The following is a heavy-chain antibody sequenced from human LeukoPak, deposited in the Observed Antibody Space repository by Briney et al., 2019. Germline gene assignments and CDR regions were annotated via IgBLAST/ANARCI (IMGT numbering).Heavy chain of an antibody. CDR3: ASFGGDYGGNSGFDY. D-gene: IGHD4-23*01. J-gene: IGHJ4*02. V-gene: IGHV1-18*01. CDR2: ISAYNGNT. Sequence: ASVKVSCKASGYTFTSYGISWVRQAPGQGLEWMGWISAYNGNTNYAQKFQGRVTITADESTSTAYMELSSLRSEDTAVYYCASFGGDYGGNSGFDYWGQGTLVTVSS. CDR1: GYTFTSYG.